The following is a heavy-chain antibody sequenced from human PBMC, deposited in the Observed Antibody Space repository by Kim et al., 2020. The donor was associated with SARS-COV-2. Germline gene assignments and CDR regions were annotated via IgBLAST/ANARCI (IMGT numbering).Heavy chain of an antibody. D-gene: IGHD2-2*01. J-gene: IGHJ3*02. V-gene: IGHV4-31*02. Sequence: KSRVTISVDTSKNQFPLKLSSGTAADTAVYYCARDLECSSTSCYPGAFDIWGQGTMVTVSS. CDR3: ARDLECSSTSCYPGAFDI.